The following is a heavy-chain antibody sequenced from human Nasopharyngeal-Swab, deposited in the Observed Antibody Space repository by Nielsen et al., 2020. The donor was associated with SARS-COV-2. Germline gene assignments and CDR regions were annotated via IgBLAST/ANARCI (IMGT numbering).Heavy chain of an antibody. CDR1: GFTFSSYG. CDR2: ISYDGSNK. J-gene: IGHJ4*02. Sequence: GGSLRLSCAASGFTFSSYGMHWVRQAPGKGLEWVAVISYDGSNKYYADSVKGRFTISRDNSKNTLYLQMNSLRAEDTAVYYCARDLDGSYSPFDYWGQGTLVTVSS. V-gene: IGHV3-30*19. D-gene: IGHD1-26*01. CDR3: ARDLDGSYSPFDY.